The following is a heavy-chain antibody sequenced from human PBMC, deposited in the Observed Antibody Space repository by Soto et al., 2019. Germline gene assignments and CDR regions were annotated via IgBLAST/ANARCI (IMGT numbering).Heavy chain of an antibody. V-gene: IGHV1-8*01. CDR3: ARGRYYDFWSGYDAFDI. D-gene: IGHD3-3*01. Sequence: ASVKASCKASGYTFTTYDINWVRQATGQGREWMGWMNPNSGNTGYAQKFQGRVTMTRNTSISTAYMELSSLSSEDTAVYYCARGRYYDFWSGYDAFDIWGQGTMVTVSS. J-gene: IGHJ3*02. CDR2: MNPNSGNT. CDR1: GYTFTTYD.